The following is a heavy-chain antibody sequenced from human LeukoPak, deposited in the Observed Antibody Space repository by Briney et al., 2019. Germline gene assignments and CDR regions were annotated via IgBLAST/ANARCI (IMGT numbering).Heavy chain of an antibody. D-gene: IGHD1-26*01. J-gene: IGHJ4*02. CDR1: GFTFSSFS. CDR2: ITSSSGYI. V-gene: IGHV3-21*01. Sequence: GGSLRLSCAASGFTFSSFSMNRVRQAPGKGLEWVSSITSSSGYIYYADSVKGRFTISRDNAKNSLYLQMNSLSAEDTAVYYCARIEGSYSYFDYWGQGTLVTVSS. CDR3: ARIEGSYSYFDY.